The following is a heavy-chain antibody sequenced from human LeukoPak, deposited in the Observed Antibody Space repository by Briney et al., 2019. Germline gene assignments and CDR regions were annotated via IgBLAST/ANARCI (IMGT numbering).Heavy chain of an antibody. V-gene: IGHV1-18*01. Sequence: ASVKVSCKASGYTFTSYGISWVRQAPGQGLEWMGWISAYNGNTNYAQKLQGRVTMTTDISTSTAYMELRSLRSDDTAVYYCARDVLKGYYDFWSGYYKDNWFDPWGQGTLVTVSS. CDR1: GYTFTSYG. CDR3: ARDVLKGYYDFWSGYYKDNWFDP. D-gene: IGHD3-3*01. CDR2: ISAYNGNT. J-gene: IGHJ5*02.